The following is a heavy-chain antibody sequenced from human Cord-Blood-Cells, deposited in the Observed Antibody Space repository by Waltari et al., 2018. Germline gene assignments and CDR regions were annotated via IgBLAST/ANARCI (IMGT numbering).Heavy chain of an antibody. V-gene: IGHV1-69*06. J-gene: IGHJ6*02. CDR2: IIPIFGTA. Sequence: QVQLVQSGAEVKKPGSSVKVSCKASGGTFSSYAISWVRQVPGQGLEWMGGIIPIFGTANYARKFQGRVTITADKSTSTAYMELSSLRSEDTAVYYCASLAARHYYYYGMDVWGQGTTVTVSS. CDR1: GGTFSSYA. D-gene: IGHD6-6*01. CDR3: ASLAARHYYYYGMDV.